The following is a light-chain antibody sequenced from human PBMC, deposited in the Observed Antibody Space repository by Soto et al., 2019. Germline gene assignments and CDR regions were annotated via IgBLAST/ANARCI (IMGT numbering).Light chain of an antibody. J-gene: IGKJ1*01. CDR1: QGISSS. Sequence: DIQMTQSPSYLSASIGDRVTITCRASQGISSSLAWYQQEPGKAPKLLIYEASTLQSGVPSRFSGRGSGTDFTLTISSLQPEDFATYYCQQSYSTPTFGQGTKVDIK. CDR2: EAS. V-gene: IGKV1-39*01. CDR3: QQSYSTPT.